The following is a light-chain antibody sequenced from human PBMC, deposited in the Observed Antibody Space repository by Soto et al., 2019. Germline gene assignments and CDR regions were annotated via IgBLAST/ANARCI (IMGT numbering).Light chain of an antibody. CDR3: QQYGSSPTLT. CDR2: GAS. CDR1: QSVSSSY. J-gene: IGKJ4*01. V-gene: IGKV3-20*01. Sequence: IVFTQSPSTLSLSPGQRATLSCRAIQSVSSSYLAWYQQKPGQAPRLLIYGASSRATGIPDRFSGSGSGTDFTLTISRLEPEDFAVYYCQQYGSSPTLTFGGGTKVDIK.